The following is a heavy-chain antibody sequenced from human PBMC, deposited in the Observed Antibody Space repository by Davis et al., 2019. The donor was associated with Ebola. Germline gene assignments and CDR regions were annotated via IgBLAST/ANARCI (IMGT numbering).Heavy chain of an antibody. J-gene: IGHJ4*02. CDR3: ARGPGYCSSTSCFSQLYSYGFREFDY. D-gene: IGHD2-2*01. V-gene: IGHV1-2*07. Sequence: ASVKVSCKPSGYRFTDYYIHWVRQAPGQGLEWMGWINPSRGVTNYAHEFRGRLTMTRDTSTSTVYMELSSLRSEDTAVYYCARGPGYCSSTSCFSQLYSYGFREFDYWGQGTLVTVSS. CDR2: INPSRGVT. CDR1: GYRFTDYY.